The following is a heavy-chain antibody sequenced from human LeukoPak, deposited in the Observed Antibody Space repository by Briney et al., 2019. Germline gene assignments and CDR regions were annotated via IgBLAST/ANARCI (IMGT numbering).Heavy chain of an antibody. CDR1: GFTFSSYG. D-gene: IGHD3-22*01. CDR2: IWYDGSNK. J-gene: IGHJ4*02. V-gene: IGHV3-33*01. Sequence: GGSLRLSCAASGFTFSSYGMHWVRQAPGKGLEWVAVIWYDGSNKYYADSVKGRFTISRDNSKNTLYLQMNSLRAEDTAVYYCASGYYYDTAGRRDFDYWGQGTLVTVSS. CDR3: ASGYYYDTAGRRDFDY.